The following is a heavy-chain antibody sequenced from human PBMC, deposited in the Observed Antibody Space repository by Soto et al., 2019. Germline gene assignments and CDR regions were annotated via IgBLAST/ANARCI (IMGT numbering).Heavy chain of an antibody. J-gene: IGHJ3*02. V-gene: IGHV4-59*01. CDR3: ARDGPLERGNAFDI. Sequence: SETLSLTCTVSGGSISSYYWSWIRQPPGKGLEWVAYIHYNGERATYNPSLESRFTISIDTSKNQLSLKLNSVTAADTAVYYCARDGPLERGNAFDIWGQGTMVTVSS. CDR1: GGSISSYY. CDR2: IHYNGERA. D-gene: IGHD1-1*01.